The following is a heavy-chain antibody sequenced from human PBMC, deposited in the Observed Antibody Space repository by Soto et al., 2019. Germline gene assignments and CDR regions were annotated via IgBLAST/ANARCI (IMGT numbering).Heavy chain of an antibody. Sequence: SVKVSCKASGGTFSSYAISWVRQAPGQGLEWMGGIIPIFGTANYAQKFQGRVTITADESTSTAYRELSSLRSEDTAVYYCARKNTIFGVVTLYYYYYYGMDVWGQGTTVTVSS. V-gene: IGHV1-69*13. CDR2: IIPIFGTA. J-gene: IGHJ6*02. CDR1: GGTFSSYA. D-gene: IGHD3-3*01. CDR3: ARKNTIFGVVTLYYYYYYGMDV.